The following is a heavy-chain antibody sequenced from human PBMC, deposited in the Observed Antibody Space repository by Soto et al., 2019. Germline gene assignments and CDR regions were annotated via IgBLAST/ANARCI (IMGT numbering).Heavy chain of an antibody. V-gene: IGHV3-15*01. CDR1: GFTFSNAW. CDR2: IKSKTDGGTT. Sequence: LRLSCAASGFTFSNAWMSWVRQAPGKGLEWVGRIKSKTDGGTTDYAAPVKGRFTISRDDSKNTLYLQMNSLKTEDTAVYYCTTVGYCSSTSCPPAPYYYYGMDVWGQGTTVTVSS. CDR3: TTVGYCSSTSCPPAPYYYYGMDV. D-gene: IGHD2-2*01. J-gene: IGHJ6*02.